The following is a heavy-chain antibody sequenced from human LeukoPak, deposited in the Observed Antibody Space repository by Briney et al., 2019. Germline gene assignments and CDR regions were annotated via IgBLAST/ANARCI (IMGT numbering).Heavy chain of an antibody. CDR2: IKQDGSEK. J-gene: IGHJ4*02. CDR1: GFTFSSYW. Sequence: HTGGSLRLSCAASGFTFSSYWMSWVRQAPGKGLEWVANIKQDGSEKYYVDSVKGRFTISRDNAKNSLYLQMNSLRAEDTAVYYCAKEIGLSYFDYWGQGTLVTVSS. V-gene: IGHV3-7*01. CDR3: AKEIGLSYFDY.